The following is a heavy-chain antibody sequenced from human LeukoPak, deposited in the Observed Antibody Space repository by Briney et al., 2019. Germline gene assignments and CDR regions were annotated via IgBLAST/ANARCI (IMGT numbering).Heavy chain of an antibody. D-gene: IGHD4-17*01. V-gene: IGHV3-23*01. J-gene: IGHJ5*02. Sequence: GGSLRLSCATSGFTFSNAWMNWVRQAPGKGLEWVSAISGSGGSTYYADSVKGRFTISRDNSKNTLYLQMNSLRAEDTAVYYCAKDYGDPNWFDPWGQGTLVTVSS. CDR2: ISGSGGST. CDR1: GFTFSNAW. CDR3: AKDYGDPNWFDP.